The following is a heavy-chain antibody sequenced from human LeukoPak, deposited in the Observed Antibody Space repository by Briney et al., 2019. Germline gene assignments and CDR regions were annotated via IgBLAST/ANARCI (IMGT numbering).Heavy chain of an antibody. Sequence: GGSLRLSCAASGFTFGSYVMSWVRQAPGKGLEWVATITSSDDSTYYADSVKGRFTISRDNSKNTLYLQMNSLRAEDTAVYYCARINRVYYGMDVWGQGTTVTVSS. J-gene: IGHJ6*02. V-gene: IGHV3-23*01. CDR3: ARINRVYYGMDV. CDR2: ITSSDDST. CDR1: GFTFGSYV.